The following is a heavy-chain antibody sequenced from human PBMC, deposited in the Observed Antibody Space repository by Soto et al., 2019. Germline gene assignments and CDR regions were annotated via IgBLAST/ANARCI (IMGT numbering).Heavy chain of an antibody. Sequence: PSETLSLTCTVSGGSISSGGYYWGWIRQHPGKGLEWIGYIYYSGSTYYNPSLKSRVTISVDTSKNQFSLKLSSVTAADTAVYYCARARNYDILTGYYTRAWYFDLWGRGTLVTVSS. CDR1: GGSISSGGYY. D-gene: IGHD3-9*01. V-gene: IGHV4-31*03. J-gene: IGHJ2*01. CDR2: IYYSGST. CDR3: ARARNYDILTGYYTRAWYFDL.